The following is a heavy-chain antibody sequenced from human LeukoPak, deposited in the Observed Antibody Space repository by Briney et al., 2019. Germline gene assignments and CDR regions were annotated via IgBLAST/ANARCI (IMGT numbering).Heavy chain of an antibody. CDR2: IIPILGIA. J-gene: IGHJ4*02. D-gene: IGHD6-19*01. CDR3: ARVTNSGWYTDF. Sequence: GSSVKVSCKASGGTFSSYTISWVRQAPGQGLEWMGRIIPILGIANYAQKFQGRVTITADKSTSTAYMELTRLRSDDTAVYYCARVTNSGWYTDFWGQGTLITVSS. V-gene: IGHV1-69*02. CDR1: GGTFSSYT.